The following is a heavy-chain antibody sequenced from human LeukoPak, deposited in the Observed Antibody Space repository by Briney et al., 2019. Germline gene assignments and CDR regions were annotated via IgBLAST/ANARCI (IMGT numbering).Heavy chain of an antibody. Sequence: SETLSLTCTVSVDSISSGDYYWSWIRQPAGKGLEWIGRISSSGSTNYNPSLKSRVTISVYTSKNQFSLKLSSVTAADTAVYFCARGPYSYDSSGAFDIWGQGTMVTVSS. CDR3: ARGPYSYDSSGAFDI. J-gene: IGHJ3*02. V-gene: IGHV4-61*02. CDR1: VDSISSGDYY. CDR2: ISSSGST. D-gene: IGHD3-22*01.